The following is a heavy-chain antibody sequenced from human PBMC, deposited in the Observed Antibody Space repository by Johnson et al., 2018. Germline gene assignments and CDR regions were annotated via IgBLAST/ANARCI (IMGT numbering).Heavy chain of an antibody. Sequence: VQLVESGGGLVQXGGSLRLXCAASGLTFSSYAMSWVRQAPGKGLEWVATIRGGGGRTYYVESVKGRFTIPRDNSKNTLYVQMNSRSAEETAVYYCAKHHSLPMTSTYFQYWGQGTLVTVSS. V-gene: IGHV3-23*04. CDR3: AKHHSLPMTSTYFQY. CDR2: IRGGGGRT. D-gene: IGHD3-22*01. J-gene: IGHJ1*01. CDR1: GLTFSSYA.